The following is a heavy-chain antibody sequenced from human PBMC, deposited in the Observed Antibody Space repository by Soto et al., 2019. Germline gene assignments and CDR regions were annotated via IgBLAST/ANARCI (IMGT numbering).Heavy chain of an antibody. CDR2: IYYSGST. J-gene: IGHJ4*02. V-gene: IGHV4-39*01. CDR1: GGSISSSSYY. CDR3: ARHEFVQLALDS. Sequence: QLQLQESGPGLVKPSETLSLTCTVSGGSISSSSYYWGWIRQPPGKGLEWIGSIYYSGSTYYNPSLKSRVTIDVDTSKNQFSLKLSSVTAADTAVYYCARHEFVQLALDSWGQGTLVTVSS. D-gene: IGHD6-13*01.